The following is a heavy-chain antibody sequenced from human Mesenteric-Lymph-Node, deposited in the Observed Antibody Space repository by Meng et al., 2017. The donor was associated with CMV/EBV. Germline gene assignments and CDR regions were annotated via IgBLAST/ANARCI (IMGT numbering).Heavy chain of an antibody. J-gene: IGHJ5*02. D-gene: IGHD6-6*01. CDR1: SRGSSY. Sequence: SRGSSYWGWIRQPPGQGLEWIGTIYYSGSTYSNPSLKSRVTISVDTSKNQFSLRLSSVTAADTAVYYCARSLVKGVSVRPGGWFDPWGQGTLVTVSS. V-gene: IGHV4-39*07. CDR3: ARSLVKGVSVRPGGWFDP. CDR2: IYYSGST.